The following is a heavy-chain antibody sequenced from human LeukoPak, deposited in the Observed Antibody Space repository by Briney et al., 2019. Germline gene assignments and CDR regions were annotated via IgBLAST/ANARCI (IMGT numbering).Heavy chain of an antibody. Sequence: HPGGSLRLSCAASGFTFSSYWRNWVRQAPGKGLVWVSRIASDGSSTTYADSVKGRFSISRDNAKNTLYLQMNSQRVEDTAVYYCARGRPHGNDYWGQGTLVTVSS. CDR3: ARGRPHGNDY. D-gene: IGHD4-23*01. CDR1: GFTFSSYW. V-gene: IGHV3-74*01. CDR2: IASDGSST. J-gene: IGHJ4*02.